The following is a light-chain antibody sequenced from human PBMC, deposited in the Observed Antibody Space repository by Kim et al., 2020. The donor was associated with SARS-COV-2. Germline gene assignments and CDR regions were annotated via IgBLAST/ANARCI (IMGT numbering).Light chain of an antibody. CDR3: ERYIHTLLLT. V-gene: IGKV1-27*01. CDR1: QAISNY. Sequence: DIQMTQSPSSLSASVGDRVTITCRASQAISNYLAWYQQKPGKVPKLLIYAACTWQSGVPSRVSGSVSEADFTLTISSLQPEDVATYFSERYIHTLLLTFGQGTQLEIK. J-gene: IGKJ5*01. CDR2: AAC.